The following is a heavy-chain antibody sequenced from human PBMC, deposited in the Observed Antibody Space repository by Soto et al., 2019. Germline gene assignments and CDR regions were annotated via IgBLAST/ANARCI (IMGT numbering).Heavy chain of an antibody. CDR3: ARGXRYFDWLSPPYYYGMDV. J-gene: IGHJ6*02. CDR1: GGSFSCYY. D-gene: IGHD3-9*01. CDR2: INHSGST. Sequence: SETLSLTCAVYGGSFSCYYWSWIRQPPGKGLVWIGEINHSGSTNYNPSLKSRVTISVDTSKNQFSLKLSSVTAADTAVYYCARGXRYFDWLSPPYYYGMDVWGQGTTVTVSS. V-gene: IGHV4-34*01.